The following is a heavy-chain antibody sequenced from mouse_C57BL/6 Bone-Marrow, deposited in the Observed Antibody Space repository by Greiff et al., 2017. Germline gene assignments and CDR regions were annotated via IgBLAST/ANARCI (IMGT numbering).Heavy chain of an antibody. CDR1: GYAFSSSW. CDR2: IYPGDGDT. J-gene: IGHJ4*01. CDR3: ERDLPITTAYAMDY. V-gene: IGHV1-82*01. D-gene: IGHD1-2*01. Sequence: QVQLQQSGPELVKPGASVKISCKASGYAFSSSWMNWVKQRPGKGLEWIGRIYPGDGDTNYNGKFKGKATLTADKSSSTAYMQLSSLTSEDSAVYFCERDLPITTAYAMDYWGQGTSGTVSS.